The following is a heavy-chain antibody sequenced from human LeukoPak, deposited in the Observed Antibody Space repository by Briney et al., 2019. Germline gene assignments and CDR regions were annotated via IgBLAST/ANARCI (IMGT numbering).Heavy chain of an antibody. Sequence: GGSLRLSCAASGFTFSSYAMHWVRQAPGKGLEYVSAISSNGGSTYYANSVKGRLTISRDSSKNTLYLQMGSLRAEDMAVYYCARGMVATWYYFDYWGQGILVTVSS. CDR3: ARGMVATWYYFDY. D-gene: IGHD5-12*01. J-gene: IGHJ4*02. V-gene: IGHV3-64*01. CDR2: ISSNGGST. CDR1: GFTFSSYA.